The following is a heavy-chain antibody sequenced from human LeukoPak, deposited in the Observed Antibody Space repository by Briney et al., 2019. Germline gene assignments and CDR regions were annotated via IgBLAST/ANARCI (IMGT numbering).Heavy chain of an antibody. CDR3: ERGIATAGHFAFGY. CDR2: ISTSSSYI. D-gene: IGHD6-13*01. Sequence: GGSLRLSCAAPGFTFSSYTRNWVRQGPGKGLEWVSSISTSSSYIHYADSVKGRFTIYRDNAKNSLFLQMNSLRAEDTAVYYCERGIATAGHFAFGYWGQGSLVTVSS. J-gene: IGHJ4*02. CDR1: GFTFSSYT. V-gene: IGHV3-21*01.